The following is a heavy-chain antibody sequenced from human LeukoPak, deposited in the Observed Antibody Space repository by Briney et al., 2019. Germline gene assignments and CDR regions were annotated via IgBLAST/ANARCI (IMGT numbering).Heavy chain of an antibody. D-gene: IGHD2-15*01. CDR3: AKDPYRVVFATGNYLDP. Sequence: GGSLRLSCVASGFSFSSYGMHWVRQAPGKGLEWVAVISSDETNIRYGDSVRGRFTVSRDNAKNTVYLQMNSLGADDTAVYYCAKDPYRVVFATGNYLDPWGQGTLVTVSS. CDR2: ISSDETNI. CDR1: GFSFSSYG. J-gene: IGHJ5*02. V-gene: IGHV3-30*18.